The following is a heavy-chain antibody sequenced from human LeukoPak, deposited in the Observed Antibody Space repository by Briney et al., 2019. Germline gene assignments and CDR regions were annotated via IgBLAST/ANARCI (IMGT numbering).Heavy chain of an antibody. CDR3: ARSAIDAFDI. Sequence: SETLSLTCTVSGGSINSYYWNWIRQPPGKGLEWIGYIYNSGSTNYNPSLKSRVSMSIDTSKNQFSLKLSSVTAADTAVYYCARSAIDAFDIWGQGTMVTVSS. J-gene: IGHJ3*02. CDR1: GGSINSYY. D-gene: IGHD6-25*01. V-gene: IGHV4-59*08. CDR2: IYNSGST.